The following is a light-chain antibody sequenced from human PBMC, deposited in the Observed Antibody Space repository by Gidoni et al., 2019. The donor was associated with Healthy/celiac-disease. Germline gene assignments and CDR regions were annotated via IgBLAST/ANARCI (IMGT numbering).Light chain of an antibody. CDR2: EVS. V-gene: IGLV2-14*01. CDR3: SAYTSSSTLV. Sequence: QSALTQPASVSGSPGPSITISCTGTSSDVGGYNYVSWYPQHPGKAPKLMIYEVSNRPSGFSNRFSGSKSGNTASLTISGLQAEDEADYYCSAYTSSSTLVFGGGTKLTVL. J-gene: IGLJ2*01. CDR1: SSDVGGYNY.